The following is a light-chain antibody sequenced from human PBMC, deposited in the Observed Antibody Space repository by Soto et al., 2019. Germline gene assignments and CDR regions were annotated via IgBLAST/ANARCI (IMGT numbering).Light chain of an antibody. CDR3: QQYGSSPLT. V-gene: IGKV3-20*01. J-gene: IGKJ4*01. CDR1: QSVSSN. CDR2: DAS. Sequence: ESGWTQSPGTLSLSPGERATLSCRASQSVSSNLAWYQQKPGQAPRLLIYDASSRATGIPDRFSGSGSGTDFTLTISRLEPEDFAVYYCQQYGSSPLTFGGGTKVDI.